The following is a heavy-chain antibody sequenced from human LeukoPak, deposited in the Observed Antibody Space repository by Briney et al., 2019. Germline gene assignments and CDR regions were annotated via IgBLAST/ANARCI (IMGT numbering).Heavy chain of an antibody. D-gene: IGHD6-19*01. CDR2: INHSGST. CDR1: GGSFSGYY. CDR3: ARDYLWLVD. J-gene: IGHJ4*02. Sequence: SETLSLTCAVYGGSFSGYYWSWIRQPPGKGLEWIGEINHSGSTNYNPSLKSRVTISVDTSKNQFSLKLSSVTAADTAVYYCARDYLWLVDWGQGTLVTVSS. V-gene: IGHV4-34*01.